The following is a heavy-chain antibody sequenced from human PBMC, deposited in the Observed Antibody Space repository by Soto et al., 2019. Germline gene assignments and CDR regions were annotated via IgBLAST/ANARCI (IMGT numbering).Heavy chain of an antibody. CDR2: INPSGGST. CDR3: ARQAIFGVVFEY. CDR1: GYTFTSYY. J-gene: IGHJ4*02. Sequence: ASVKVSFKASGYTFTSYYMHWVRQAPGQGLEWMGIINPSGGSTSYAQKFQGQVTISADKSISTAYLQWSSLKASDTAMYYCARQAIFGVVFEYWGQGTLVTVSS. D-gene: IGHD3-3*01. V-gene: IGHV1-46*01.